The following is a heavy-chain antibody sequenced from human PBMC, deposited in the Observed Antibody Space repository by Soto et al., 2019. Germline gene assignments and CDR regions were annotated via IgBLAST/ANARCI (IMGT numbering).Heavy chain of an antibody. Sequence: AAVKSTCKASGYTVTSYGSSWVRQAPGQGLEWMGWISAYNGNTNYAQKLQGRVTMTTDTSTSTAYMELRSLRSDDTAVYYCARDQYGDYVRGEDYWRQVTPVTVSS. J-gene: IGHJ4*02. V-gene: IGHV1-18*01. CDR2: ISAYNGNT. CDR1: GYTVTSYG. CDR3: ARDQYGDYVRGEDY. D-gene: IGHD4-17*01.